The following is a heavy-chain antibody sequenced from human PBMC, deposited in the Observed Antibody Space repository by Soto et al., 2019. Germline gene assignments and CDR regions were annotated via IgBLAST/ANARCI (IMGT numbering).Heavy chain of an antibody. Sequence: EVQLVESGGGLVQPGGSLRLSCAASGFTVSSYYMSWVRQAPGKGLEWVSVIYSAGSADFADSVKGRFTISRDNSKNTLYLQMSSLSAADTAVYYCARVPSSRYHYFDYWGQGTLVTVSS. V-gene: IGHV3-66*01. CDR2: IYSAGSA. J-gene: IGHJ4*02. CDR1: GFTVSSYY. D-gene: IGHD6-25*01. CDR3: ARVPSSRYHYFDY.